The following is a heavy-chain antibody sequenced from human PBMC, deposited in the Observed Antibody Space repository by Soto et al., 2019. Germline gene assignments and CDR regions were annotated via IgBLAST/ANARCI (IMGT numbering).Heavy chain of an antibody. V-gene: IGHV1-46*01. Sequence: GASVKVSCKASGNSFTTYYMHWVRQAPGQGLEWMGIINPSGGRTTYAQKFQGRVTMTRDTSTSTFHMELSSLTSEDTAAYYCAGLYHYDSSGYYDYWGQGTLVT. J-gene: IGHJ4*02. CDR3: AGLYHYDSSGYYDY. CDR2: INPSGGRT. D-gene: IGHD3-22*01. CDR1: GNSFTTYY.